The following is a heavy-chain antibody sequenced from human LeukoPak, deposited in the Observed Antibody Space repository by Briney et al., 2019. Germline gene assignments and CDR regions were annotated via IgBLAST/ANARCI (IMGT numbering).Heavy chain of an antibody. D-gene: IGHD6-13*01. Sequence: SETLSLTCAVYGGSFSGYYWSWIRQPPGKGLEWIGEINHSGSTNYNPSLKSRVTISVDTSKNQFSLKLSSVTAADTAVYYCARTRAAAGRGWFDPWGQGTLVTVSS. CDR3: ARTRAAAGRGWFDP. CDR2: INHSGST. CDR1: GGSFSGYY. V-gene: IGHV4-34*01. J-gene: IGHJ5*02.